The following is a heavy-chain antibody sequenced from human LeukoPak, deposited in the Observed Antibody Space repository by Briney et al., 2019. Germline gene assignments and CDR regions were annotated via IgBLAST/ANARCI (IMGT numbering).Heavy chain of an antibody. CDR3: ARLKRDAFDI. Sequence: PSETLSLTRAVYGGSFSGYYWSWIRQPPGKGLEWIGEINHSGSTNYNPSLKSRVTISVDTSKNQFSLKLSSVTAADTAVYYCARLKRDAFDIWGQGTMVTVSS. V-gene: IGHV4-34*01. CDR2: INHSGST. J-gene: IGHJ3*02. CDR1: GGSFSGYY.